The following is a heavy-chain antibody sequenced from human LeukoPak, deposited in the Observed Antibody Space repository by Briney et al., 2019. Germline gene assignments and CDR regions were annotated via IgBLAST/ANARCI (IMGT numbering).Heavy chain of an antibody. V-gene: IGHV3-53*01. J-gene: IGHJ4*02. CDR2: IYSGGST. Sequence: GGSLRLSCAASGFTVSSNYMSWVRQAPGKGLEWVSVIYSGGSTYYADSVKGRFTISRDNSKNTLYLQMNSLRAEDTAVYYCAKNYYDYVWGSSHYYFDYWGQGTLVTVSS. CDR1: GFTVSSNY. CDR3: AKNYYDYVWGSSHYYFDY. D-gene: IGHD3-16*01.